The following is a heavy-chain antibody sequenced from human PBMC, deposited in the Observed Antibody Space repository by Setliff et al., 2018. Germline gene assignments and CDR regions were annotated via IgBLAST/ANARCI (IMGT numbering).Heavy chain of an antibody. CDR1: GGTFSDYY. CDR3: ARGRNVAARLLDS. V-gene: IGHV4-34*01. Sequence: LSLTCAAYGGTFSDYYWTWIRQPPGKGLEWIGEINHSGTTSYHPSLRSRVTISVDTSKYQFSLKVTSVTAADTSVYFCARGRNVAARLLDSWGQGTLVTVSS. J-gene: IGHJ4*02. CDR2: INHSGTT. D-gene: IGHD6-6*01.